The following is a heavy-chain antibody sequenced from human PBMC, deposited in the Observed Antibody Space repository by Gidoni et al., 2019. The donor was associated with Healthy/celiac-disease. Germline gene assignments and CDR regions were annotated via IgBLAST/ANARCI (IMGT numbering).Heavy chain of an antibody. CDR2: IYYSGST. CDR1: GGSISSSSYY. Sequence: QLQLKESGPGLVKPSETLSLTCTVSGGSISSSSYYWGWIRQPPGKGLEWIGSIYYSGSTYYNPSLKSRVTISVDTSKNQFSLKLSSVTAADTAVYYCARQEAVAGTGYYFDYWGQGTLVTVSS. CDR3: ARQEAVAGTGYYFDY. V-gene: IGHV4-39*01. J-gene: IGHJ4*02. D-gene: IGHD6-19*01.